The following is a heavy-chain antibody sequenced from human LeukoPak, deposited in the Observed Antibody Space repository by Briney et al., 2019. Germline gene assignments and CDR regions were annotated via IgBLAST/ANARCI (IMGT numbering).Heavy chain of an antibody. CDR3: ARDRYSSSWYYLDY. Sequence: GGSLRLSCAASGFTFSSYGMHWVRQAPAKGLEWVAFIRYDGSNKYYADSVQGRFTISRDNSKNTLYLQMNSLRAEDTAVYYCARDRYSSSWYYLDYWGQGTLVTVSS. D-gene: IGHD6-13*01. CDR2: IRYDGSNK. J-gene: IGHJ4*02. CDR1: GFTFSSYG. V-gene: IGHV3-30*02.